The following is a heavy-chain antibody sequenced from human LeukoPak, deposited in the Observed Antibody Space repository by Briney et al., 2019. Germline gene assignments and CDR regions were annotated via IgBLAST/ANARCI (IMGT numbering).Heavy chain of an antibody. J-gene: IGHJ4*02. D-gene: IGHD1-26*01. CDR3: ARAGVGAIYYFDY. Sequence: GGSLRLSCAASGFTFSNYGMHWVRQAPGKGLEWVALIWYDGSNKYYADSVRGRFTISRDNSKNTLYLQMKSLRVEDTAVYYCARAGVGAIYYFDYWGQGTLVTVSS. V-gene: IGHV3-33*01. CDR2: IWYDGSNK. CDR1: GFTFSNYG.